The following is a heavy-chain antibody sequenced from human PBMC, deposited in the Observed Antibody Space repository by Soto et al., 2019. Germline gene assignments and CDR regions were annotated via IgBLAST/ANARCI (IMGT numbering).Heavy chain of an antibody. J-gene: IGHJ4*02. CDR1: GGPTSKYS. V-gene: IGHV1-69*08. CDR2: IILIFDTT. D-gene: IGHD3-22*01. Sequence: QVQLVQSGTEVRMPGSSVTVSCKASGGPTSKYSISWLRQAPGQGLEWRGRIILIFDTTNYAQRFQGRVAITADKSTSIVHMDLSSLTSEDTAVYYCARSLLGNHYDSDGLDNWGQGTLVTVSS. CDR3: ARSLLGNHYDSDGLDN.